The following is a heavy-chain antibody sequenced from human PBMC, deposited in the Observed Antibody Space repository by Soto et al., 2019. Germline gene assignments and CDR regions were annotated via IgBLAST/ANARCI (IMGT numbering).Heavy chain of an antibody. J-gene: IGHJ4*02. Sequence: GGSLRLSCAASGFTFSSYAMSWVRQAPGKGLEWVSAISGSGGSTYYADSVKGRFTISRDNSKNTLYLQMNSLRAEDTAVYYCAKDLPSLAAAGNGPDYWGQGTLVTVSS. CDR3: AKDLPSLAAAGNGPDY. V-gene: IGHV3-23*01. CDR2: ISGSGGST. CDR1: GFTFSSYA. D-gene: IGHD6-13*01.